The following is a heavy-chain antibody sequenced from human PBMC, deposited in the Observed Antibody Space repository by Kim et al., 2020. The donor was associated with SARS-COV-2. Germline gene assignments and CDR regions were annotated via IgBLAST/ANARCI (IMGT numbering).Heavy chain of an antibody. V-gene: IGHV3-33*01. CDR1: GFTFSSYG. CDR2: IWYDGSNK. Sequence: GGSLRLSCAASGFTFSSYGMHWVRQAPGKGLEWVAVIWYDGSNKYYADSVKGRFTISRDNSKNTLYLQMNSLRAEDTAVYYCARDMYSSCWYLGLDYYYYYGMDVWGQGTTVTVSS. D-gene: IGHD6-19*01. J-gene: IGHJ6*02. CDR3: ARDMYSSCWYLGLDYYYYYGMDV.